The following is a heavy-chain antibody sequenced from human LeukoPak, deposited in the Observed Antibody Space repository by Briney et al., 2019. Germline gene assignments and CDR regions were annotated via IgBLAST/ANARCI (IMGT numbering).Heavy chain of an antibody. J-gene: IGHJ4*02. Sequence: SQTLSLTCAISGDSLSINSAALRWIRQSPSRGLEWLGRTYYRSGWYNDYALSVESRITINPDTSKNQVSLQLTSVTPEDTSVYYGSRELGWGLRKFWGQGTLVTVSS. D-gene: IGHD6-19*01. CDR1: GDSLSINSAA. CDR2: TYYRSGWYN. CDR3: SRELGWGLRKF. V-gene: IGHV6-1*01.